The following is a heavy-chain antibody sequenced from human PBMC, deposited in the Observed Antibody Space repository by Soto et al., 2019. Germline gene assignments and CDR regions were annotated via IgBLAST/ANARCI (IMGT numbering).Heavy chain of an antibody. CDR3: ARDSGTHYGDFDY. D-gene: IGHD4-17*01. V-gene: IGHV4-59*01. Sequence: SETLSLTCTVSGGSISTYYWSWIRQPPGKGLEWIGYIYYSGTTNYNPSLKSRVTISVDTSKNQFSLRLSSVTAADTAVYYCARDSGTHYGDFDYWGQGTLVTVSS. J-gene: IGHJ4*02. CDR2: IYYSGTT. CDR1: GGSISTYY.